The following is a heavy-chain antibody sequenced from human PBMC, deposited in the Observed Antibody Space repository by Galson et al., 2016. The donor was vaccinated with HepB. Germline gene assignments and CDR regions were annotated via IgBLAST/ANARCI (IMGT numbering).Heavy chain of an antibody. Sequence: SETLSLTCTVSGGSISSNSYYWGWIRQPPGKGLEWIGSIYYVGNTYYNPSPKSRVIISIATSNNRVSLKLRSVTAADKAVYYCARHERLLSWFDPWGQGSLVTVSS. CDR1: GGSISSNSYY. J-gene: IGHJ5*02. D-gene: IGHD5-12*01. CDR3: ARHERLLSWFDP. CDR2: IYYVGNT. V-gene: IGHV4-39*01.